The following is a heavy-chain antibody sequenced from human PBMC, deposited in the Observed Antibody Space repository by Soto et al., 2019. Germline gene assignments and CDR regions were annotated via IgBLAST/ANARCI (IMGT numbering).Heavy chain of an antibody. J-gene: IGHJ4*02. D-gene: IGHD1-1*01. CDR2: ISSNSVYL. CDR1: VFTFSNYY. V-gene: IGHV3-11*03. Sequence: GGSLRLSCAASVFTFSNYYMSWIRQSPGKGPESISYISSNSVYLKYADPVKGRFTISRDNAKNSVYLQMKSLRAEDTAVYYCAKFGMATTTRSPPYYIDYWGQGALVTVSS. CDR3: AKFGMATTTRSPPYYIDY.